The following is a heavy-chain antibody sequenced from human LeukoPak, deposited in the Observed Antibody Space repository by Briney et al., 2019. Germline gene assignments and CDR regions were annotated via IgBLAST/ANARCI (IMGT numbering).Heavy chain of an antibody. D-gene: IGHD3-16*02. CDR2: ISWNSGSI. J-gene: IGHJ4*02. Sequence: GGSLRLSCAASGFTFSNYWMHWVRQAPGKGLEWVSGISWNSGSIGYADSVKGRFTISRDNAKNSLYLQMNSLRAEDTAVYYCAKRVSGSYLIDYWGQGILVTVSS. CDR1: GFTFSNYW. CDR3: AKRVSGSYLIDY. V-gene: IGHV3-9*01.